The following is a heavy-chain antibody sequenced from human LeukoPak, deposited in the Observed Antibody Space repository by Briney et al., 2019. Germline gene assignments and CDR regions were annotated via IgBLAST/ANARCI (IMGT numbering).Heavy chain of an antibody. CDR1: GGSISSSSYY. CDR3: ARNYYYYYMDV. J-gene: IGHJ6*03. V-gene: IGHV4-39*07. CDR2: IYYSGST. Sequence: SETLSLTCTVSGGSISSSSYYWGWIRQPPGKGLEWIGSIYYSGSTYYNPSLKSRVTISVDTSKNQFSLKLSSVTAADTAVYYCARNYYYYYMDVWGKGTTVTVSS.